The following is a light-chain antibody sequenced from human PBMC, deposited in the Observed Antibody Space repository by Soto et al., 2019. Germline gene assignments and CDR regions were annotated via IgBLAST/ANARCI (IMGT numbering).Light chain of an antibody. CDR1: RTVGSN. V-gene: IGKV3-15*01. Sequence: DRVMTQSPATLSVSPGERATISCRASRTVGSNLAWYQQKPGQAPRLLIYGASTRATGIPARFSGSGSETEFTLTISRLKSEDFAVYYGQQYYTCTRTFGQGTKVEIK. CDR2: GAS. CDR3: QQYYTCTRT. J-gene: IGKJ1*01.